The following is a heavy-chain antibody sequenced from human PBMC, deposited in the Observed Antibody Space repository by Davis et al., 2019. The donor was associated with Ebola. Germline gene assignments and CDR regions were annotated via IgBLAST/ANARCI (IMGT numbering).Heavy chain of an antibody. V-gene: IGHV4-59*01. CDR2: IYYSGST. J-gene: IGHJ5*02. CDR3: ARVGYDFWSGFITGNWFDP. D-gene: IGHD3-3*01. Sequence: MPGGSLRLSCNVSGGSISSYYWSWIRQPPGKGLEWLGYIYYSGSTNYNPSLKSRVTISVDTSKNQFSLKLSSVTAADTAVYYCARVGYDFWSGFITGNWFDPWGQGTLVTVSS. CDR1: GGSISSYY.